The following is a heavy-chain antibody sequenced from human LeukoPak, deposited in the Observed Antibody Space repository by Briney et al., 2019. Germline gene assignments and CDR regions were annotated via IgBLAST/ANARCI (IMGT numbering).Heavy chain of an antibody. J-gene: IGHJ5*02. CDR1: GGSISSSSYS. D-gene: IGHD2-2*01. V-gene: IGHV4-39*07. CDR2: IYYSGST. Sequence: PSQTRSPTCTVSGGSISSSSYSWGWIRQPPGKGLEWIGSIYYSGSTYYNPSLKSRVTISVDTSKNQFSLKLSSVTAADTAVYYCYVVPAASLSWFDPWGQGTLVTVSS. CDR3: YVVPAASLSWFDP.